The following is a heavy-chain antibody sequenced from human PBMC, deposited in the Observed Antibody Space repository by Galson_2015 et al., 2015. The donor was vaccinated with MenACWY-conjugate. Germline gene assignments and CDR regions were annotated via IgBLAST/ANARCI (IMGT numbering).Heavy chain of an antibody. CDR3: AKGRQSSAYSSIDY. Sequence: SLRLSCAASGFTFSSYAMSWVRQAPGRGLEWDSARRGSVGGTYYAGSGKGRFTISRDSSKNTLYLQMNSLRAEDTAVYYCAKGRQSSAYSSIDYGGQGTLVSVSS. J-gene: IGHJ4*02. D-gene: IGHD2-21*01. CDR2: RRGSVGGT. V-gene: IGHV3-23*01. CDR1: GFTFSSYA.